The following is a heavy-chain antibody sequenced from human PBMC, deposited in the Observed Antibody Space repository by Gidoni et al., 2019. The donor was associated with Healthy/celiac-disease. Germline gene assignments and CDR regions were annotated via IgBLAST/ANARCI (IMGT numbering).Heavy chain of an antibody. J-gene: IGHJ4*02. D-gene: IGHD3-22*01. V-gene: IGHV4-31*03. CDR3: ARGRYYYDSSGYYVDSTPFDY. CDR1: GGSISSGGYY. CDR2: IYYSGST. Sequence: LSLTCTVSGGSISSGGYYWSWIRQHPGKGLEWIGYIYYSGSTYYNPSLKSRVTISVDTSKNQFSLKLSSVTAADTAVYYCARGRYYYDSSGYYVDSTPFDYWGQGTLVTVSS.